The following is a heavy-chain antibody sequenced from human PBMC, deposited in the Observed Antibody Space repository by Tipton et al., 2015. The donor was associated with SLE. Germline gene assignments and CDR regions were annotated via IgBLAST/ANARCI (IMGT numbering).Heavy chain of an antibody. Sequence: TLSLTCTVSGGYISSSSYYWGWIRQPPGKGLEWIGSLYYSGSTNYNPSLKSRVTISVDTSKNQFSLKLSSVTAADTAVYYCARSSGYLDWGQGTLVTVSS. V-gene: IGHV4-39*07. D-gene: IGHD5-12*01. CDR1: GGYISSSSYY. J-gene: IGHJ4*02. CDR3: ARSSGYLD. CDR2: LYYSGST.